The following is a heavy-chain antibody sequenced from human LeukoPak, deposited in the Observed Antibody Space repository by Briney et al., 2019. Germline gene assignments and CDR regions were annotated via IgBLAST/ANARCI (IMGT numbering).Heavy chain of an antibody. CDR2: VYSGGST. CDR3: ARAEGLANYYFDH. D-gene: IGHD1-14*01. J-gene: IGHJ4*02. V-gene: IGHV3-66*02. CDR1: GFTVSSNY. Sequence: PGGSLRLSCAASGFTVSSNYMSWVRQAPGKGLEWVSVVYSGGSTYYTDSVKGRFTISRDNSKNTLYLQMNSLRAEDTAVYYCARAEGLANYYFDHWGQGTLVTVSS.